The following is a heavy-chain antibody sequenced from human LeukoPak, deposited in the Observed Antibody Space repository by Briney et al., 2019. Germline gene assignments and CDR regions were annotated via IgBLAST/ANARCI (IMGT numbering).Heavy chain of an antibody. CDR1: GYTXTSYY. CDR3: AMILYATGSPTYYLDY. CDR2: INPSGGST. D-gene: IGHD2-8*01. V-gene: IGHV1-46*01. J-gene: IGHJ4*02. Sequence: ASVKVSCKASGYTXTSYYMHWVRQAPGQGLEWMGTINPSGGSTSYAQKFQGRVTMTRDTSTSTVYMELSSLRSEDTAVYYCAMILYATGSPTYYLDYWGQGTLVTVSP.